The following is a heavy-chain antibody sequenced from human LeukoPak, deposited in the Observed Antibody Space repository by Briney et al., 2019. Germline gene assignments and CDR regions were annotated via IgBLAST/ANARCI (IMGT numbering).Heavy chain of an antibody. CDR1: GDSISSYY. CDR3: ARLGAVLTSVNWFDP. CDR2: IYYSGST. J-gene: IGHJ5*02. V-gene: IGHV4-59*08. D-gene: IGHD2-8*01. Sequence: SETLSLTCTVSGDSISSYYWSWIRQPPGKGLEWIGYIYYSGSTNYNPSLKSRLTMSVDPSKNQFSLKLTAVTAADTAVYYCARLGAVLTSVNWFDPWGQGTLVTVSS.